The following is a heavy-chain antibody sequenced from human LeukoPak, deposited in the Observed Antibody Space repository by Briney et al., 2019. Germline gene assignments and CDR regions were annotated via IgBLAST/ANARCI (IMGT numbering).Heavy chain of an antibody. J-gene: IGHJ4*02. D-gene: IGHD4-17*01. CDR3: AKERVGIATVTPFDY. V-gene: IGHV3-23*01. CDR1: GFTFSSYA. CDR2: ISGSGGST. Sequence: HSGGSLRLSCAASGFTFSSYAMSWVRQAPGKGLEWVSVISGSGGSTYYADSVKGRFTISRDNSKNTLYLQMNSLRAEDAAVYYCAKERVGIATVTPFDYWGQGTLVTVSP.